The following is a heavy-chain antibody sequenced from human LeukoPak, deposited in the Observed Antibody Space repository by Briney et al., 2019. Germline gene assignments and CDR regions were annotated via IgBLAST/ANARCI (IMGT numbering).Heavy chain of an antibody. J-gene: IGHJ2*01. V-gene: IGHV1-69-2*01. CDR2: VDPKDGET. CDR3: ATDGIRGLTTD. Sequence: ASVKVSCKVSGYTFTDYYMHWVQQAPGKGLEWMGLVDPKDGETIYAEKFQGRVTITADTSTDTAYMELSSLRSEDTAVYYRATDGIRGLTTDWGRGTLVTVSS. CDR1: GYTFTDYY. D-gene: IGHD3-10*01.